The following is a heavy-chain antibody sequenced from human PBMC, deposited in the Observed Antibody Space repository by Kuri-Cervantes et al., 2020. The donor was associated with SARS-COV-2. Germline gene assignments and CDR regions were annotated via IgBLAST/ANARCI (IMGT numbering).Heavy chain of an antibody. CDR2: VRSDGSNK. J-gene: IGHJ4*02. Sequence: GGSLRLSCAASGFTFSSYEMNWVRQAPGKGLEWVAFVRSDGSNKHYTDSVKGRFTISRDNSKNTLYLQMNSLRPEDTAVYYCAKDDGGSFGLFDNWGQGILVTVSS. V-gene: IGHV3-30*02. CDR3: AKDDGGSFGLFDN. D-gene: IGHD1-26*01. CDR1: GFTFSSYE.